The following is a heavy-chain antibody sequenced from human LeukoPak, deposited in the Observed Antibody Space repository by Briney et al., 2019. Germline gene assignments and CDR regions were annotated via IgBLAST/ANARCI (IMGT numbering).Heavy chain of an antibody. D-gene: IGHD3-10*01. CDR3: ARRRWFGELYYFDF. V-gene: IGHV5-51*01. CDR2: IYPGDSDT. Sequence: GESLKISCKGSGYSFTRIAWVRQMPGKGLEWMGIIYPGDSDTRYSPSFQGQVTVSVDKSISTAYLQWSSLKASDTAMYYCARRRWFGELYYFDFWGQGTLVTVSS. CDR1: GYSFTR. J-gene: IGHJ4*02.